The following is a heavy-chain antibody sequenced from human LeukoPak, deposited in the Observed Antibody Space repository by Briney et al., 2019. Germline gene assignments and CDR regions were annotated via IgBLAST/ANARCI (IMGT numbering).Heavy chain of an antibody. J-gene: IGHJ3*02. D-gene: IGHD2-2*01. V-gene: IGHV4-31*03. CDR2: IYYSGST. Sequence: SQTLSLTCTVSGGSISSGGYYWSWIRQRPGKGLEWFGYIYYSGSTYYNPALKSRVTISVNTSKSQFSLKLSSVTAADTAVYYCARGAKNYCSSTSCLAFDIWGQGTMVTVSS. CDR1: GGSISSGGYY. CDR3: ARGAKNYCSSTSCLAFDI.